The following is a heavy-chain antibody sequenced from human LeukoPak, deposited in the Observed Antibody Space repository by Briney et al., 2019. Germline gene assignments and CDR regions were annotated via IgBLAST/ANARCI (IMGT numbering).Heavy chain of an antibody. CDR1: GLKHHDYG. D-gene: IGHD2-2*01. V-gene: IGHV3-20*04. Sequence: GSLSPHRPAPGLKHHDYGMRRVRQAPGKGLEGVSGINRHCGSILQAAPVKGRFPLTRDNAKDSLYLQMNSLSAEDTALYCCAREVVIPAAPDSWGQGILVTVSS. CDR2: INRHCGSI. J-gene: IGHJ5*02. CDR3: AREVVIPAAPDS.